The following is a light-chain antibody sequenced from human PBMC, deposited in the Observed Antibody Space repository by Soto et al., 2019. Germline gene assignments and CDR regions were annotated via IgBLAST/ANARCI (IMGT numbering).Light chain of an antibody. Sequence: EIVLTQSPGTLSVSPGERATLSCSASQSVSTKLAWYQQKPGQAPRLLIYGASTRATGIPARFSGSGSDTEFTLTISSVQSEDFAVYYCQQYNSWPPYTFGQGTKLEIK. CDR1: QSVSTK. CDR2: GAS. V-gene: IGKV3-15*01. CDR3: QQYNSWPPYT. J-gene: IGKJ2*01.